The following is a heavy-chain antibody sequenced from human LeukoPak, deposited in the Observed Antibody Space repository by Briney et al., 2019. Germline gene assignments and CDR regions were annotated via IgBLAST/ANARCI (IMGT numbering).Heavy chain of an antibody. CDR3: AGSYSSSWYSFNY. J-gene: IGHJ4*02. CDR2: INPNSGGT. V-gene: IGHV1-2*02. D-gene: IGHD6-13*01. Sequence: ASVKVSCKASGYTFTGYYMHWVRQAPGQGLEWMGWINPNSGGTNYAQKFQGRVTMTRDTSISTAYMELSRLRSDDTAVYYCAGSYSSSWYSFNYWGQGTLVTVSS. CDR1: GYTFTGYY.